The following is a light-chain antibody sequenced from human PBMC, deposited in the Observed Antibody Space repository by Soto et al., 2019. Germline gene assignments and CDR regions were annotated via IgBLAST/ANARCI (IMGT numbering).Light chain of an antibody. J-gene: IGKJ1*01. Sequence: DIVMTQSPLSLPVTPGEAASISCRSSQSLQHKNGNNYFNWYLQKPGQSPQVLIYMGSKRASGVDGRFSGTGTGTSFTLQISRLEAEDAGVYDCMQAQKTHRTFGKRAKVDI. CDR1: QSLQHKNGNNY. V-gene: IGKV2-28*01. CDR2: MGS. CDR3: MQAQKTHRT.